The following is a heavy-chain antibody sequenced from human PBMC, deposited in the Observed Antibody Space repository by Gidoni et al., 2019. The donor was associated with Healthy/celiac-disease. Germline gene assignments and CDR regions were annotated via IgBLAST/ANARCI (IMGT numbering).Heavy chain of an antibody. Sequence: QVQLQESGPGLVKPSGTLSLTCAVSGGSISSSNWWSWVRQPPGKGLEWIGEIYHSGRTNYNPSLKSRVTISVDKSKNQFSLKLSSVTAADTVVYYCARDYLYYYDSSGANGDAFDIWGQGTMVTVSS. CDR3: ARDYLYYYDSSGANGDAFDI. CDR2: IYHSGRT. V-gene: IGHV4-4*02. J-gene: IGHJ3*02. CDR1: GGSISSSNW. D-gene: IGHD3-22*01.